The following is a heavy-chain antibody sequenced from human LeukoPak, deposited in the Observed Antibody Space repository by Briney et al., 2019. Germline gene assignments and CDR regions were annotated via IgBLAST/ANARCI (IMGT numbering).Heavy chain of an antibody. CDR1: SGSISNSNYY. Sequence: KPSETLSLTCTVSSGSISNSNYYWGWIRQPPGKGLEWIGSIFYDGSPDYNPSLKSRVTISVDTSKNQFSLKVNSVTAADTAVYFCARYYGSGRDGGYWGQGTLVTVSS. V-gene: IGHV4-39*01. D-gene: IGHD3-10*01. CDR2: IFYDGSP. J-gene: IGHJ4*02. CDR3: ARYYGSGRDGGY.